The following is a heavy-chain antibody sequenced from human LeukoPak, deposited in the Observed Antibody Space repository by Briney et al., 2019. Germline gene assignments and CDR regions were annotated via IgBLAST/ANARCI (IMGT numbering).Heavy chain of an antibody. CDR1: GFTFSSHW. Sequence: GGSLTLSCAASGFTFSSHWMSWVRQAPGKGLEWVANIKQDGSEKYYVDSVKGRFIISRDNAKNSLYLQMNSLRAEDTAVYYCARDMAISWFDPWGQGTLVTVSS. CDR2: IKQDGSEK. D-gene: IGHD3-10*01. V-gene: IGHV3-7*01. J-gene: IGHJ5*02. CDR3: ARDMAISWFDP.